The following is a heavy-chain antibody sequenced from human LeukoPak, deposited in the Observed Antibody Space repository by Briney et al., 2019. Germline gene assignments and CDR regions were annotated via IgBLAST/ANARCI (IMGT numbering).Heavy chain of an antibody. J-gene: IGHJ5*02. CDR1: GYSISSGYY. CDR2: IYHSGST. V-gene: IGHV4-38-2*01. Sequence: SETLSLTCAVSGYSISSGYYWGWIRQSPGKGLEWIGSIYHSGSTYYNPSLKSRVTISVDTSKNQFSLKLSSVTAAGTAVYYCARRGSKSGWFDPWGQGTLVTVSS. CDR3: ARRGSKSGWFDP. D-gene: IGHD2-15*01.